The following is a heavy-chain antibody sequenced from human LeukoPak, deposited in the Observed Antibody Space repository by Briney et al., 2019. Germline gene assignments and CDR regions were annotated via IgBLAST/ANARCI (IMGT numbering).Heavy chain of an antibody. CDR3: ARDSRGSRYGYGGYYYYMDV. Sequence: SETLSPTCTVSGGSISSHYWSWIRQPPGKGLEWIGYISYSRSTNYNPSLKSRVAISIDTSKNQFSLKLSSVTTADTAVYFCARDSRGSRYGYGGYYYYMDVWGKGTTVTVSS. CDR2: ISYSRST. CDR1: GGSISSHY. J-gene: IGHJ6*03. V-gene: IGHV4-59*11. D-gene: IGHD5-18*01.